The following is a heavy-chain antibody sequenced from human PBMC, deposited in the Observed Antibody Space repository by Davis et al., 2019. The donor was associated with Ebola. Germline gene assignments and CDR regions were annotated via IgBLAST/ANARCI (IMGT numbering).Heavy chain of an antibody. Sequence: ASVKVSCKASGYTFTSYAMNWVRQAPGQGLEWMGRINPNSGGTNYAQKFQGRVTMTRDTSISTAYMELSRLRSDDTAVYYCARAEPTDRAAAGIDYYGMDVWGKGTTVTVSS. J-gene: IGHJ6*04. CDR3: ARAEPTDRAAAGIDYYGMDV. V-gene: IGHV1-2*06. D-gene: IGHD6-13*01. CDR2: INPNSGGT. CDR1: GYTFTSYA.